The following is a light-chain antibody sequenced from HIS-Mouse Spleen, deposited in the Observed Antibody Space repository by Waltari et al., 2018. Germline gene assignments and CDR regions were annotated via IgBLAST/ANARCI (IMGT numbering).Light chain of an antibody. CDR3: CSYAGSSTWV. J-gene: IGLJ3*02. V-gene: IGLV2-23*01. Sequence: QSALTQPASVSGSPGQSITIPCTGPSSDVGRYNLVSWYQQHPGKAPKLMIYEGSKRPSGVSNRFSGSKSGNTASLTISGLQAEDEADYYCCSYAGSSTWVFGGGTKLTVL. CDR2: EGS. CDR1: SSDVGRYNL.